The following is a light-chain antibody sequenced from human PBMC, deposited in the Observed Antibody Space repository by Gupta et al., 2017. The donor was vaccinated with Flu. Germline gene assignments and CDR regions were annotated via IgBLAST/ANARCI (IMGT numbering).Light chain of an antibody. J-gene: IGLJ2*01. CDR3: SSDGGNNNLI. Sequence: QSALTQPPSASGSPGQSVTISCIGTSGDIGRFNYISWYQPRPGAPPKLIIFDVNDRPSGVPDRFSASKSGNTASLTVSGLQPDDEADYYCSSDGGNNNLIFGGGTTLTVL. CDR1: SGDIGRFNY. CDR2: DVN. V-gene: IGLV2-8*01.